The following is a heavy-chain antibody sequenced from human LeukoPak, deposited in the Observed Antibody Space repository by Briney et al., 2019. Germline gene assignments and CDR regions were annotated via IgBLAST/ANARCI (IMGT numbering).Heavy chain of an antibody. J-gene: IGHJ4*02. CDR3: ATYGSGSYYRFDY. CDR1: GFTFSSYG. V-gene: IGHV3-30*02. Sequence: GGSLRLSCAASGFTFSSYGVHWVRQAPGKGLEWVAFIRYDGSNKYYADSVKGRFTISRDNSKNTLYLQMNSLRAEDTAVYYCATYGSGSYYRFDYWGQGTLVTVSS. D-gene: IGHD3-10*01. CDR2: IRYDGSNK.